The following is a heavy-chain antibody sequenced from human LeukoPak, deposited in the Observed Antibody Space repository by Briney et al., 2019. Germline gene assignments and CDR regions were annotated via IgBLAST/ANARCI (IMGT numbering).Heavy chain of an antibody. V-gene: IGHV4-39*01. CDR2: IYYSGST. CDR3: ARLLTGYYYVDY. J-gene: IGHJ4*02. CDR1: GGSISSSSYH. Sequence: SETLPLTCTVSGGSISSSSYHWGWIRQPPGKGLEWIGSIYYSGSTYYNPSLKSRVTISVDTSKSQFSLKLCSVTAADTAVYYCARLLTGYYYVDYWGQGTLVTVSS. D-gene: IGHD3-9*01.